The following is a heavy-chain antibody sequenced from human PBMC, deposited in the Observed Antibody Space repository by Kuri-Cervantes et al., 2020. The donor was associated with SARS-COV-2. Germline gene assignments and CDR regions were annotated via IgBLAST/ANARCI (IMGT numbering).Heavy chain of an antibody. Sequence: GGSLRLSCAASGFTFSSYSMNWVRQAPGKGLEWVSSISSSSSTIYYADSVKGRFTISRDNAKNSLYLQMNSLRAEDTAVYYCARDQHYYDSSGYYPYYFDYWGQGTLVTVSS. CDR2: ISSSSSTI. CDR3: ARDQHYYDSSGYYPYYFDY. D-gene: IGHD3-22*01. J-gene: IGHJ4*02. V-gene: IGHV3-48*04. CDR1: GFTFSSYS.